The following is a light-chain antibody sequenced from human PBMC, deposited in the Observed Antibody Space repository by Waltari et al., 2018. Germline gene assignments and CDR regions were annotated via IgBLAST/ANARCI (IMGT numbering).Light chain of an antibody. Sequence: QSALTQLASVSGYPGQSVTIFCAGTSNDVGGYNFVSWYHEHLGKAPRVIIYDVSDRPSGDAYRFSGSNSGNTASLTISGLQAEDEADYYCSSQSSNDVVLFGGGTKLTVL. CDR3: SSQSSNDVVL. J-gene: IGLJ2*01. CDR1: SNDVGGYNF. CDR2: DVS. V-gene: IGLV2-14*01.